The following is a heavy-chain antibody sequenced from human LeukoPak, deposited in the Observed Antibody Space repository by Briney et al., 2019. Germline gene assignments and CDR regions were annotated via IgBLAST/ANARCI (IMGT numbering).Heavy chain of an antibody. Sequence: GASVKVSCKASGGTFTSYDINWVRQATGQGLEWMGWMNPNSGNTGYAQKFQGRVTITRNTSISTAYMELSSLRSEDTAVYYCARAQPLDSSGYPDYYMDVWGKGTTVTVSS. D-gene: IGHD3-22*01. CDR2: MNPNSGNT. CDR1: GGTFTSYD. J-gene: IGHJ6*03. CDR3: ARAQPLDSSGYPDYYMDV. V-gene: IGHV1-8*03.